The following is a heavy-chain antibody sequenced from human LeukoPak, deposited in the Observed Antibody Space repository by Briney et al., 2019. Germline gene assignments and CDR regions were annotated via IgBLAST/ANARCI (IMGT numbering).Heavy chain of an antibody. CDR2: INPNSGGT. J-gene: IGHJ4*02. CDR1: GYTFTGYY. V-gene: IGHV1-2*02. Sequence: ASVKVSCKASGYTFTGYYMHWVRQAPGQGLEWMGWINPNSGGTNYAQKFQGRVTMTRDTSISTAYMELSRLRSDDTAVYYCARERLYYYDSSAPFDYWGQGTLVTVSS. D-gene: IGHD3-22*01. CDR3: ARERLYYYDSSAPFDY.